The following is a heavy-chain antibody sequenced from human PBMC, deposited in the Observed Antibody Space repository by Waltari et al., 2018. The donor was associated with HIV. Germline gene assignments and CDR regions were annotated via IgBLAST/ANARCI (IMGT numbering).Heavy chain of an antibody. CDR2: IKKDGSEK. Sequence: EVQLVESGGGLVQPGGSLRLSCAASGFTFSRHWMTWVRQAPGKGLEWVANIKKDGSEKYYVDSVRGRFTISRDNAKNSLYLQMNTLRAEDTAVYYCARGPRLVPWYFDLWGRGTLVTVSS. J-gene: IGHJ2*01. CDR1: GFTFSRHW. V-gene: IGHV3-7*01. D-gene: IGHD6-19*01. CDR3: ARGPRLVPWYFDL.